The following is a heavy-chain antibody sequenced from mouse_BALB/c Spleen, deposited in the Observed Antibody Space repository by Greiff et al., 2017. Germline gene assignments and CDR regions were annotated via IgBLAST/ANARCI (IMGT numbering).Heavy chain of an antibody. D-gene: IGHD1-2*01. J-gene: IGHJ4*01. CDR2: ISSGGST. V-gene: IGHV5-6-5*01. CDR1: GFTFSSYA. Sequence: EVQLVESGGGLVKPGGSLKLSCAASGFTFSSYAMSWVRQTPEKRLEWVASISSGGSTYYPDSVKGRFTISRDNARNILYLQMSSLRSEDTAMYYCARGRLYYGYDYAMDYWGQGTSVTVSS. CDR3: ARGRLYYGYDYAMDY.